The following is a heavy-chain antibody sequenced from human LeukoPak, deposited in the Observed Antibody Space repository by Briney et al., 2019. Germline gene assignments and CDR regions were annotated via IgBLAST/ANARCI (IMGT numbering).Heavy chain of an antibody. CDR1: GLTFSSYA. J-gene: IGHJ4*02. CDR3: AKQGELLLSSYFDY. D-gene: IGHD3-10*01. CDR2: ISGSGGST. Sequence: GSLRLSCAASGLTFSSYAMSWVRQAPGKGLEWVSAISGSGGSTYYADSVKGRFTISRDNSKNTLYLQMNSLRAEDTAVYYCAKQGELLLSSYFDYWGQGTLVTVSS. V-gene: IGHV3-23*01.